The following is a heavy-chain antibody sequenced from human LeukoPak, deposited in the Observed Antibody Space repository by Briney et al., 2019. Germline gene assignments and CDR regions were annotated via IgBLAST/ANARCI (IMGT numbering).Heavy chain of an antibody. CDR2: INHSGST. J-gene: IGHJ4*02. CDR1: GGSFSGYY. V-gene: IGHV4-34*01. CDR3: ARVNTAMAFDY. Sequence: SETPSLTCAVYGGSFSGYYWSWIRQPPGKGLEWIGEINHSGSTNYNPSLKSRVTISVDTSKNQFSLKLSSVTAADTAVYYCARVNTAMAFDYWGQGTLVTVSS. D-gene: IGHD5-18*01.